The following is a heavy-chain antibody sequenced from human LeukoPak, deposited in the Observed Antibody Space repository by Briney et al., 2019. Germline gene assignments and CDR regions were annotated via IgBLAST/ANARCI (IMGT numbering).Heavy chain of an antibody. CDR1: GGSFSDYY. V-gene: IGHV4-34*01. J-gene: IGHJ4*02. D-gene: IGHD4-17*01. CDR2: INHSGST. CDR3: ARYFRRSTVTTYFDF. Sequence: SETLSLTCAVFGGSFSDYYWNWIRQSPGKGLEWIGEINHSGSTTYNPSLKSRVTVSVDTSKNQFSLKLRSVTAADTAVYYCARYFRRSTVTTYFDFWGQGTPVTVSS.